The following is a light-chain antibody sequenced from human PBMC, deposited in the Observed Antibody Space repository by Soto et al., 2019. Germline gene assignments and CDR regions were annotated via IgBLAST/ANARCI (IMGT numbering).Light chain of an antibody. V-gene: IGKV2-30*01. Sequence: DVVMTQSPLSLPVTLGQPASISCRSSQGLGNTYLNWFHQRPGQSPMRLIYKVSNRDSGVPDRCSGSWSGTDFTQKSSRVEAEDVGLYFGMQATHWPYTLGQWAKRGI. J-gene: IGKJ2*01. CDR2: KVS. CDR1: QGLGNTY. CDR3: MQATHWPYT.